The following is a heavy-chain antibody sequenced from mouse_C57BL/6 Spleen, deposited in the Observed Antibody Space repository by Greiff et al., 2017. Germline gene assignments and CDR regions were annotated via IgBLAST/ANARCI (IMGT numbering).Heavy chain of an antibody. V-gene: IGHV1-15*01. CDR1: GYTFTDYV. CDR3: TGDYSNYGFAY. J-gene: IGHJ3*01. Sequence: QVQLKESGAELVRPGASVTLSCKASGYTFTDYVMHWVKQTPVHGLEWIGAIDPETGGTAYNQKFKGKAILTADKSSSTAYMELRSLTSEDSAVYYCTGDYSNYGFAYWGQGTLVTVSA. CDR2: IDPETGGT. D-gene: IGHD2-5*01.